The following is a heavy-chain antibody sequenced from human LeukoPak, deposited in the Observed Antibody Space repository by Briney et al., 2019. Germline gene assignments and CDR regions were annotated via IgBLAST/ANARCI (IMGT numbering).Heavy chain of an antibody. CDR3: TKDLTPGGADV. V-gene: IGHV3-9*01. CDR2: IMWRSGST. D-gene: IGHD3-10*01. J-gene: IGHJ6*02. CDR1: GFTFDDYG. Sequence: GGSLRLSCAASGFTFDDYGMSWVRQASGKGLEWVAGIMWRSGSTGYGDSVKGRFTISRDNAKKSLYLQMNGLRVEDTAFYYCTKDLTPGGADVWGQGTTVTVSS.